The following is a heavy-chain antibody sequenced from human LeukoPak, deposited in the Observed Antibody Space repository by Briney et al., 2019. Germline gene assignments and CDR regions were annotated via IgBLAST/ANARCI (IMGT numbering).Heavy chain of an antibody. CDR2: IYYSGST. J-gene: IGHJ4*02. CDR3: ARLFHPALSGNYPFDY. Sequence: KASETLSLTCTVSGGSINSYYWSWIRQPPGNGLEWIAYIYYSGSTSYNPSLKSRVTISVDTSKNQFSLKLNSVTAADTAMYYCARLFHPALSGNYPFDYWGQGTLVTVSS. V-gene: IGHV4-59*01. CDR1: GGSINSYY. D-gene: IGHD1-26*01.